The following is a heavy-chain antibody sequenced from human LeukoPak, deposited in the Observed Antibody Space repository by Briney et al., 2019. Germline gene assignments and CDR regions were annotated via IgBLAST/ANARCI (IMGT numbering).Heavy chain of an antibody. Sequence: SETLSLTCTVSGGSISSSSYYWGWIRQPPGKGLEWIGSIYYSGNTYYKPSLKSRVTISVDTAKNQFSLKLSSVTAADTAVYYCARDRLRLLPAFDIWGQGTMVSVSS. CDR2: IYYSGNT. D-gene: IGHD6-19*01. CDR3: ARDRLRLLPAFDI. V-gene: IGHV4-39*07. CDR1: GGSISSSSYY. J-gene: IGHJ3*02.